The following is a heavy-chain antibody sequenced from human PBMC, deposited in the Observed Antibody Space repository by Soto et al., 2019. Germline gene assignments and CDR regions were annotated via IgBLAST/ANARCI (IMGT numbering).Heavy chain of an antibody. CDR1: GGTFSSYA. Sequence: SVKVSCKASGGTFSSYAIGWVRQAPGQGLEWMGGIIPIFGTANYAQKFQGRVTITADESTSTAYMELSSLRSEDTAVYYCARVTEPSYVTTYFDYWGQGTLVTVSS. CDR3: ARVTEPSYVTTYFDY. CDR2: IIPIFGTA. V-gene: IGHV1-69*13. D-gene: IGHD4-17*01. J-gene: IGHJ4*01.